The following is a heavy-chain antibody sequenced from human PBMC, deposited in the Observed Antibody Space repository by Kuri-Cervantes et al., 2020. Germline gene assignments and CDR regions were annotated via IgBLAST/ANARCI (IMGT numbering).Heavy chain of an antibody. CDR3: ARHTNWSFDY. D-gene: IGHD1-1*01. CDR1: GGSIDRSSYH. V-gene: IGHV4-39*01. CDR2: IYYSGST. J-gene: IGHJ4*02. Sequence: SETLSLTCTVSGGSIDRSSYHWGWIRQLPGKGLEWIGSIYYSGSTYYNPSLKSRVTISVDTSKNQFSLKLSSVTAADTAMFYCARHTNWSFDYWGRGTLVTVSS.